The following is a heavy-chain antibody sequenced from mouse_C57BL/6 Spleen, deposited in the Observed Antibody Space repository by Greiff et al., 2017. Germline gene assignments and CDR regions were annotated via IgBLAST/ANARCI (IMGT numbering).Heavy chain of an antibody. CDR2: INYDGSST. J-gene: IGHJ1*03. CDR3: AREGFNWDDWYCDV. D-gene: IGHD4-1*01. V-gene: IGHV5-16*01. CDR1: GFTFSDYY. Sequence: EVQVVESEGGLVQPGSSMKLSCTASGFTFSDYYMAWVRQVPEKGLEWVANINYDGSSTYYLDSLKSRFIISRDNAKNILYLQMSSLKSEDTATYYCAREGFNWDDWYCDVWGTGTTVTVSS.